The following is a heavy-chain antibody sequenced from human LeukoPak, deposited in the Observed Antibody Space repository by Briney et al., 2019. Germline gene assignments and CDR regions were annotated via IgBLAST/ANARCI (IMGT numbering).Heavy chain of an antibody. D-gene: IGHD6-6*01. Sequence: SETLSLTCTVSGGSISTYYWNWIRQPPGKGLEWIGYIYHSGSTNYTPSLQSRVTISVDTSKNQCSLNLNSVTAAATAVYYCARGGAARLHFQKWGQGTLVTVSS. CDR3: ARGGAARLHFQK. CDR1: GGSISTYY. J-gene: IGHJ1*01. CDR2: IYHSGST. V-gene: IGHV4-59*01.